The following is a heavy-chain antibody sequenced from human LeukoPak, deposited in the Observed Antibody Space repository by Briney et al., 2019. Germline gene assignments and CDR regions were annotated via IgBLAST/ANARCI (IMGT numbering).Heavy chain of an antibody. V-gene: IGHV1-69*04. D-gene: IGHD3-9*01. J-gene: IGHJ4*02. CDR2: IIPILGIA. CDR3: ARGGRSTYFDWSPDY. CDR1: GGTFSSYA. Sequence: SVKVSCKASGGTFSSYAISWVRQAPGQGLEWMGRIIPILGIANYAQKFQGRVTITADKSTSTAYMELNSLRAEDTAVYYCARGGRSTYFDWSPDYWGQGTLVTVSS.